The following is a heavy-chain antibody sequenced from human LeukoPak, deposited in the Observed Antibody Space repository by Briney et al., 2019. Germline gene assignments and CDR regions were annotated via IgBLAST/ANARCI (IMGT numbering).Heavy chain of an antibody. V-gene: IGHV4-30-4*01. D-gene: IGHD6-13*01. CDR1: GGSISSGVYY. CDR2: IYYSGST. Sequence: SETLSLTCTVSGGSISSGVYYWSWIRQPPGKGLEWIGHIYYSGSTYYNPSLKRRVTISVDTSKNQFSLKLSSVTAADTAVYYCARESGDSSSSVGAFDYWGQGTLVTVSS. CDR3: ARESGDSSSSVGAFDY. J-gene: IGHJ4*02.